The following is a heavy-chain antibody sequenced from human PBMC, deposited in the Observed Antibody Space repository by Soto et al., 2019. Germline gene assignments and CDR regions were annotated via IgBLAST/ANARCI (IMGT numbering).Heavy chain of an antibody. D-gene: IGHD4-17*01. CDR1: GGTFSSYA. V-gene: IGHV1-69*13. Sequence: ASVKVSCKASGGTFSSYAISWVRQAPGQGLEWMGGIIPIFGTANYAQKFQGRVTITADESTSTAYMELSSLRSDDTAVYYCARTSDYGDADYWGQGTLVTVSS. J-gene: IGHJ4*02. CDR2: IIPIFGTA. CDR3: ARTSDYGDADY.